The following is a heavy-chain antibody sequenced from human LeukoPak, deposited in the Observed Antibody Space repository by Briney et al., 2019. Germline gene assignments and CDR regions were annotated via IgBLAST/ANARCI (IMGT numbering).Heavy chain of an antibody. CDR3: ARDINGYYYDSHGYYPTDL. CDR2: ISVYNGNT. CDR1: GYTFTGYY. V-gene: IGHV1-18*04. D-gene: IGHD3-22*01. Sequence: ASVKVSCKASGYTFTGYYMHWVRQAPGQGLEWMGWISVYNGNTSYPQRLQGRVTMTTDTSTTTAYMELRSLRSDDTAVYYCARDINGYYYDSHGYYPTDLWGQGTLVTVSS. J-gene: IGHJ5*02.